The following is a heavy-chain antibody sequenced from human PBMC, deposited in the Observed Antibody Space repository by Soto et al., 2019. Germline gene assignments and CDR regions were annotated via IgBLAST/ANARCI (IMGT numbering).Heavy chain of an antibody. CDR1: GYTFTSYG. D-gene: IGHD6-19*01. Sequence: ASVKVSCKASGYTFTSYGISWVRQAPGQGLEWMGWISAYNGNTNYAQKLQGRVTMTTDTSTSTAYMELRSLRSDDTAVYYCAGDGSSGWYMFWFDPWGQGTLVTVSS. CDR3: AGDGSSGWYMFWFDP. V-gene: IGHV1-18*01. CDR2: ISAYNGNT. J-gene: IGHJ5*02.